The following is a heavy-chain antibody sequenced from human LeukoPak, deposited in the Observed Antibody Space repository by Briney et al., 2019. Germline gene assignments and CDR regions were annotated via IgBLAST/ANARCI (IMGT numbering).Heavy chain of an antibody. D-gene: IGHD6-13*01. CDR3: AKVVISWGPTSQDY. V-gene: IGHV3-23*01. CDR2: ISGNGGNT. Sequence: PGGSLRLSCAASGFTFSSYAMSWVRQAPGKGLDWVSTISGNGGNTYYADSVKGRFTISRGNSKNTLYLQINTLRAEDMAVYYCAKVVISWGPTSQDYWGQGTLVTVSS. CDR1: GFTFSSYA. J-gene: IGHJ4*02.